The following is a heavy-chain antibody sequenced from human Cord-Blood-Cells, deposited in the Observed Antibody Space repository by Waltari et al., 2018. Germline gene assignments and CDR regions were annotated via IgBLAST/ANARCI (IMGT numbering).Heavy chain of an antibody. Sequence: EVQLVESGGGLVQPGGSLRLSCAASGFTFSSYSMNWVRQAPGKGLEWVSYISSSSSTIYYADSVKGRFTISRDNAKNSLYLQMNSRRDEDTAVYYCASGGYYDFWSGYYFDYWGQGTLVTVSS. J-gene: IGHJ4*02. D-gene: IGHD3-3*01. CDR1: GFTFSSYS. CDR3: ASGGYYDFWSGYYFDY. V-gene: IGHV3-48*02. CDR2: ISSSSSTI.